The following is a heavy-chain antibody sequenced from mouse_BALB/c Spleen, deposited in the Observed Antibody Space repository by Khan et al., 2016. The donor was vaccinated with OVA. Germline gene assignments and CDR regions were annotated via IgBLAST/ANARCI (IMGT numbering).Heavy chain of an antibody. D-gene: IGHD2-14*01. V-gene: IGHV2-6-4*01. Sequence: QVQLKESGPGLVAPSQSLSITCTVSGFSLSRYNKHWVRQPPGKGLEWLGMIWGGGDTDYNSTLKSRLCTCKDNSKSQVSLKTNRLQTDDTARYYGARAYYRDEGYYAMDYWGQGTSVTVSA. CDR3: ARAYYRDEGYYAMDY. CDR2: IWGGGDT. CDR1: GFSLSRYN. J-gene: IGHJ4*01.